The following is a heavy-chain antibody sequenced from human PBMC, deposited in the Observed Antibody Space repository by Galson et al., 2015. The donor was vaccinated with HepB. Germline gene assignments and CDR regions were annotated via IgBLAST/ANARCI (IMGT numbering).Heavy chain of an antibody. CDR1: GYTFTSYA. Sequence: SVKVSCKASGYTFTSYAMHWVRQVPGQGLEWMGWINTNTGNPTYAQGFTGRFVFSLDTSVSTAYLQISSLKAEDTAVYYCARSPRADIWKWFDPWGQGTLVTVSS. D-gene: IGHD3/OR15-3a*01. V-gene: IGHV7-4-1*02. CDR2: INTNTGNP. J-gene: IGHJ5*02. CDR3: ARSPRADIWKWFDP.